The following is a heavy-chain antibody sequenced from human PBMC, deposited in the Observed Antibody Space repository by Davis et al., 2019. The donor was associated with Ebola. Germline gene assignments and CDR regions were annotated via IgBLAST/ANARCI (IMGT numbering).Heavy chain of an antibody. Sequence: GESLKISCAASGFTFDDYAMTWVRQAPGKGLEWVSYISSSSSYTNYADSVKGRFTISRDNAKNSLYLQMNSLRAEDTAVYYCARDSQGEDYYFDYWGQGTLVTVSS. V-gene: IGHV3-11*06. CDR3: ARDSQGEDYYFDY. CDR2: ISSSSSYT. J-gene: IGHJ4*02. D-gene: IGHD3-10*01. CDR1: GFTFDDYA.